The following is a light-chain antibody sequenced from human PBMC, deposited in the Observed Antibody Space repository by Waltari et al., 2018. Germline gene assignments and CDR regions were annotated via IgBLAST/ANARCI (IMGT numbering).Light chain of an antibody. CDR1: SFRCYY. J-gene: IGLJ2*01. Sequence: SSELTQDPAVSVALGQTVRITCQGDSFRCYYPSWFQQKPGQAPVLVIDSKNNRPSGIPDRFSGSRSGKTASLTITGAQAEDEADYFCNSRDSSGNHHVVFGGGTKLTVL. CDR2: SKN. V-gene: IGLV3-19*01. CDR3: NSRDSSGNHHVV.